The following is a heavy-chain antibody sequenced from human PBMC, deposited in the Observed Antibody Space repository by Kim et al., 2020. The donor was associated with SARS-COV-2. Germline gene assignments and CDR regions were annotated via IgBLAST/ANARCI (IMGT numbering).Heavy chain of an antibody. V-gene: IGHV3-30*18. CDR3: AKSRVSSSGSSDY. CDR2: ISNDGNNK. Sequence: GGSLRLSCEASGFTFSNYGMHWVRHAPGKGLEWVADISNDGNNKYYVDSVKGRFTISRDNSKNTVYLQMNSLRTEDTAVYYCAKSRVSSSGSSDYWGQGTLVSVSS. D-gene: IGHD6-19*01. CDR1: GFTFSNYG. J-gene: IGHJ4*02.